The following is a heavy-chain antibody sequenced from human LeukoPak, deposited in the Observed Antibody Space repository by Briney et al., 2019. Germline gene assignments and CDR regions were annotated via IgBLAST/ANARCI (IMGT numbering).Heavy chain of an antibody. Sequence: GGSLRLSCAASGFTFSSYAMHWVRQAPGKGLEYVSVISSNGGSTYYANSVKGRFTISRDNSKNTLNLQMGSLRAEDMAVYYCARRGAVSGGSDYWGQGTLVTVSS. CDR1: GFTFSSYA. D-gene: IGHD3-16*01. CDR2: ISSNGGST. CDR3: ARRGAVSGGSDY. J-gene: IGHJ4*02. V-gene: IGHV3-64*01.